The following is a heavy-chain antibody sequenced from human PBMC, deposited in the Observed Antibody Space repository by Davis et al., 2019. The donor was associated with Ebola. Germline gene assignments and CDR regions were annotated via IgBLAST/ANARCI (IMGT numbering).Heavy chain of an antibody. Sequence: ASVNVSCKASGYTFTGYYMHWVRQAPGQGLEWMGIINPSGGSTSYAQKFQGRVTMTRDTSTSTVYMELSSLRSEDTAVYYCARAWGTMVQGVFLGCMDVWGQGTTVTVSS. D-gene: IGHD3-10*01. CDR3: ARAWGTMVQGVFLGCMDV. CDR1: GYTFTGYY. CDR2: INPSGGST. V-gene: IGHV1-46*01. J-gene: IGHJ6*02.